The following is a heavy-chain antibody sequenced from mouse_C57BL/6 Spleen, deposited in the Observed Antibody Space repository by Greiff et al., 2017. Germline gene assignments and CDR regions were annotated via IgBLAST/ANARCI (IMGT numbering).Heavy chain of an antibody. CDR3: ARPAYYSNYFDY. Sequence: EVQLVESGGGLVKPGGSLKLSCAASGFTFSSYAMSWVRQTPEKRLEWVATISDGGSYTYYPDNVKGRFTISRDNAKNNLYLQMSHLKSEDTAMYYCARPAYYSNYFDYWGQGTTVTVSS. CDR2: ISDGGSYT. J-gene: IGHJ2*01. D-gene: IGHD2-5*01. V-gene: IGHV5-4*01. CDR1: GFTFSSYA.